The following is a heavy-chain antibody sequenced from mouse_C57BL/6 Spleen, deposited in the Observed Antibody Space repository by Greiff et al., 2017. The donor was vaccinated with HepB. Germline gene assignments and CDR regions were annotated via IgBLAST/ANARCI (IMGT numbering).Heavy chain of an antibody. Sequence: EVKVVESGPELVKPGASVKISCKASGYSFTGYYMNWVKQSPEKSLEWIGEINPSTGGTTYNQKFKAKATLTVDKSSSTAYMQLKSLTSEDSAVYYCARGGWLPRVGFAYWGQGTLVTVSA. D-gene: IGHD2-3*01. CDR2: INPSTGGT. CDR3: ARGGWLPRVGFAY. J-gene: IGHJ3*01. V-gene: IGHV1-42*01. CDR1: GYSFTGYY.